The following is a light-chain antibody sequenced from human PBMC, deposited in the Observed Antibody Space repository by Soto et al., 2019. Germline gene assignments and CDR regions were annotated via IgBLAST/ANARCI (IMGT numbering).Light chain of an antibody. CDR3: QQRSNWPPIT. CDR1: QSVSSY. J-gene: IGKJ5*01. V-gene: IGKV3-11*01. Sequence: EIVLTQSPATLSLSPGERATLSCGGSQSVSSYLAWYQQKPGQAPRLLIYDASNRATGIPARLSGSGSGTDFTLTISNLEPEDFAVYYCQQRSNWPPITFGQGTRLEIK. CDR2: DAS.